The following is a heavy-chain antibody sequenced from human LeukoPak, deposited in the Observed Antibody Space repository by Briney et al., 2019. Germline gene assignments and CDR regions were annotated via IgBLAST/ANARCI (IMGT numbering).Heavy chain of an antibody. Sequence: GGSLRLSCAASGFTFSDYYMSWIRQAPGKGLEWVSYISSSGSTIYYADSVKGRFTISRDNSKNTLYLQMNSLRADDTAVYYCAKVPYYYDSSGEFDYWGQGTLVTVSS. D-gene: IGHD3-22*01. CDR2: ISSSGSTI. J-gene: IGHJ4*02. CDR1: GFTFSDYY. V-gene: IGHV3-11*04. CDR3: AKVPYYYDSSGEFDY.